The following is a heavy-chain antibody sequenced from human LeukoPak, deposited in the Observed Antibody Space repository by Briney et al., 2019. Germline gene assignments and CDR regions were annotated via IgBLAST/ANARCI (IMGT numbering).Heavy chain of an antibody. J-gene: IGHJ4*02. CDR3: ARGPHSSHANYYDSSGYYCFDY. D-gene: IGHD3-22*01. CDR2: INHSGST. CDR1: GFTVSSNY. Sequence: GSLRLSCAASGFTVSSNYMSWVRQAPGKGLEWIGEINHSGSTNYNPSLKSRVTISVDTSKNQFSLKLSSVTAADTAVYYCARGPHSSHANYYDSSGYYCFDYWGQGTLVTVSS. V-gene: IGHV4-34*01.